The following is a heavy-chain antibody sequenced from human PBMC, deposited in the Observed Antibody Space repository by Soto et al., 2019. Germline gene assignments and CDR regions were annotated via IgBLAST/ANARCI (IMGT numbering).Heavy chain of an antibody. D-gene: IGHD1-26*01. CDR2: IYWSDEK. CDR3: ERRPPYATYLDF. J-gene: IGHJ4*02. V-gene: IGHV2-5*01. CDR1: GFSLHTSGVC. Sequence: QITLTESGPALVKPTQTLTLTCTISGFSLHTSGVCVGWIRQPPGKALEWLALIYWSDEKRYSPSLKPRLTITKETSKNQVVLTITNMHHVDTATYYWERRPPYATYLDFWGQITLVTVS.